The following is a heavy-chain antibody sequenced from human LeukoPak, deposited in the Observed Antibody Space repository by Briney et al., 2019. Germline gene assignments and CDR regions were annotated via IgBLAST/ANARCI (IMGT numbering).Heavy chain of an antibody. CDR2: IKQDGSEK. D-gene: IGHD6-19*01. J-gene: IGHJ4*02. V-gene: IGHV3-7*02. CDR3: AGGASVAGY. CDR1: GFTFSSSA. Sequence: PGGSLRLSCAASGFTFSSSAMSWVRQAPGKGLEWVANIKQDGSEKYYVDSVKGRFTISRDNAKNSLYLQMNSLRAEDTAVYYCAGGASVAGYWGQGTVVTVSS.